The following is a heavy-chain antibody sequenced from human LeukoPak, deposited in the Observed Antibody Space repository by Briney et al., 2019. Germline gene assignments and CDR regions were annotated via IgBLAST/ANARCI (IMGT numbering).Heavy chain of an antibody. CDR2: ISTTISYI. CDR3: ARDLDIAVSGQSDY. V-gene: IGHV3-21*01. Sequence: PGGSLRLSCAASGFMFSRYNMNWVRQAPGKGLEWVSSISTTISYIYYADSVKGRFTISRDNAKNSLYLQMNSLRAEDTAVYYCARDLDIAVSGQSDYWGQGTLVTVSS. J-gene: IGHJ4*02. CDR1: GFMFSRYN. D-gene: IGHD6-19*01.